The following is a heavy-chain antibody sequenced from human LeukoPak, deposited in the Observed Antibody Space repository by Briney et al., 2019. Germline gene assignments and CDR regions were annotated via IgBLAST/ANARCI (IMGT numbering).Heavy chain of an antibody. CDR3: AREYS. CDR2: IKQDGSEK. V-gene: IGHV3-7*01. CDR1: GFTFSSYN. J-gene: IGHJ4*02. Sequence: GGSLRLSCAASGFTFSSYNMSWVRQAPGKGLEWVANIKQDGSEKYYVDSVKGRFTISRDNAKNSLYLQMNSLRAEDTAVYYCAREYSWGQGTLVTVSS. D-gene: IGHD2-15*01.